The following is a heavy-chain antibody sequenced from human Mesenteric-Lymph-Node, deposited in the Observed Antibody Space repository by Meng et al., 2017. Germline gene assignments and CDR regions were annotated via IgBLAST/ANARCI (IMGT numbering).Heavy chain of an antibody. J-gene: IGHJ4*02. D-gene: IGHD3-16*01. CDR1: GFTVSSHY. V-gene: IGHV3-53*02. Sequence: ENLGETGGGLIQPGGSLRISCAASGFTVSSHYMSWVRQAPGKGLEWISIIYTGGSTYYAASVKGRFTISRDSYRNTLYLQMNSLRAEDTAVYYCARDSWVTLWGQGTLVTVSS. CDR3: ARDSWVTL. CDR2: IYTGGST.